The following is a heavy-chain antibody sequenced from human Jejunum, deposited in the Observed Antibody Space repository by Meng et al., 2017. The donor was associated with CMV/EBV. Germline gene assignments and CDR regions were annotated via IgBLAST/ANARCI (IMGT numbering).Heavy chain of an antibody. CDR1: DIFIGHY. Sequence: DIFIGHYIHWVRQAPGQGFEWLGWFRSNTGVTKYSEEFQGRVTMTTDKSVTTAYMELSRLTSDDTATYYCARGRSWYMYDAFDIWGQGTKVTVSS. J-gene: IGHJ3*02. D-gene: IGHD1-14*01. CDR2: FRSNTGVT. V-gene: IGHV1-2*02. CDR3: ARGRSWYMYDAFDI.